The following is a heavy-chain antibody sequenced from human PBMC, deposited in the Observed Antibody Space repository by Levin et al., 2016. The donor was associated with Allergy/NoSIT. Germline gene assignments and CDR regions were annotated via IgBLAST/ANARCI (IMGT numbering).Heavy chain of an antibody. CDR1: GYTFISYG. D-gene: IGHD6-13*01. V-gene: IGHV1-18*01. Sequence: ASVKVSCKASGYTFISYGITWVRQAPGQGLEWMGWISTYNANTIYAQKVQGRVTMTTDTSTSTAYMELRSLRSDDTAVYYCARGGITGVVAAGSFDYWGQGTLVTVSS. CDR2: ISTYNANT. CDR3: ARGGITGVVAAGSFDY. J-gene: IGHJ4*02.